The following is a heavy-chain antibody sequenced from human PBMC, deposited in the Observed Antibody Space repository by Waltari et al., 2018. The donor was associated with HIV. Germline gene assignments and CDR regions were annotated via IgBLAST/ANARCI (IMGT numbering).Heavy chain of an antibody. CDR2: MSDSGDI. V-gene: IGHV4-59*01. Sequence: QVQLQESGPGLVKPSETLSLTCIVSGVPISSYYWSWIRKHPGRGLEWIGYMSDSGDIKYNTAVNRRATNSVRTSKNRFSLKLESVTAADTAIYYCARGAGVLGSRLDPWGQGTLVAVSS. J-gene: IGHJ5*02. CDR1: GVPISSYY. CDR3: ARGAGVLGSRLDP. D-gene: IGHD3-10*01.